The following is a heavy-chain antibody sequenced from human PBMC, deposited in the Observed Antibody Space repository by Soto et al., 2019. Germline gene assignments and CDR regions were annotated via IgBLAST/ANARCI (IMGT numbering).Heavy chain of an antibody. V-gene: IGHV1-18*01. D-gene: IGHD2-21*01. J-gene: IGHJ4*02. CDR3: ARDSPPPRE. CDR1: GYTFTSYH. CDR2: IRAYNGNX. Sequence: QAQLVQSGAEVKKPGASVKVSCKASGYTFTSYHITWVGQAPGQGLEWMGWIRAYNGNXXYAQKLQGRVTMTTDTXXXXXXXXXXXXXXXXXXXXYCARDSPPPREWGQGTLVTVSS.